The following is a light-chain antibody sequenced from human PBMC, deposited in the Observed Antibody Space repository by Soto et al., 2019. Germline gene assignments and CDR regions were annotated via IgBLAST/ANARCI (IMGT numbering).Light chain of an antibody. CDR3: QQYSSSSWT. CDR2: GAS. Sequence: MTQSPATLSVSPGEGATLSCRASQSVSSYLAWYQQKPGQAPRLLIYGASSRATGIPDRFSGSGSGTDFTLTISRLEPEDFAVYYCQQYSSSSWTFGQGTKV. J-gene: IGKJ1*01. CDR1: QSVSSY. V-gene: IGKV3D-15*01.